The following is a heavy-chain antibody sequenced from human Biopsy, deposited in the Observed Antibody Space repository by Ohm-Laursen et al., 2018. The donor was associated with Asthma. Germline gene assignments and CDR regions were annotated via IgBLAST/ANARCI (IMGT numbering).Heavy chain of an antibody. V-gene: IGHV4-39*01. D-gene: IGHD6-13*01. CDR1: SGSGGYMRSGNYY. CDR3: VRGSSSWHHGPFHYYYGLDV. Sequence: GTLSLTCSLSSGSGGYMRSGNYYWGWIRQPPGKGLEWIGSIYYSGTTYYNPSLEGRVPVSADTSKNQFSLNLTSVTAADTAVYYCVRGSSSWHHGPFHYYYGLDVWGQGTTATVSS. CDR2: IYYSGTT. J-gene: IGHJ6*02.